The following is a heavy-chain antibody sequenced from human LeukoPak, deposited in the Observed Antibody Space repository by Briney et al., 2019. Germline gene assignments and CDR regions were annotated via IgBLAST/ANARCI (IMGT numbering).Heavy chain of an antibody. CDR1: RDSVSSNTAA. D-gene: IGHD2-15*01. CDR3: ARDGWPAFDY. J-gene: IGHJ4*02. V-gene: IGHV6-1*01. Sequence: SQTLSLTCVLARDSVSSNTAAWQWIRQAPLRGVEWRGRRCYRYNAYNDYAGSVKSRITTSPDTSKNHFSLHLASVPPEDTAMYYCARDGWPAFDYWGQGSLVTASS. CDR2: RCYRYNAYN.